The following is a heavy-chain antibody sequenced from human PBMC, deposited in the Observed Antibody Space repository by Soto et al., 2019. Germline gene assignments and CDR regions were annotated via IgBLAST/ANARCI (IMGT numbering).Heavy chain of an antibody. D-gene: IGHD6-6*01. V-gene: IGHV3-7*01. CDR3: ARDQVMAAQFSRYYYMDV. CDR2: IKQDGSEK. CDR1: GFTFSSYW. Sequence: GGSLRLSCAASGFTFSSYWMSWVRQAPGKGLEWVANIKQDGSEKYYVDSVKGRFTISRDNAKNSLYLQMNSLRAEDTAVYYCARDQVMAAQFSRYYYMDVWGKGTTVTVSS. J-gene: IGHJ6*03.